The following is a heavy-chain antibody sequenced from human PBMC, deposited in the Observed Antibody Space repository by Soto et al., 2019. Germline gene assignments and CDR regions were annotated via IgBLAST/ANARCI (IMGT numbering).Heavy chain of an antibody. CDR2: IYYSGRT. CDR3: ARYSGSYRIFDY. V-gene: IGHV4-59*01. CDR1: GGSISSYY. D-gene: IGHD1-26*01. J-gene: IGHJ4*02. Sequence: QVQLQESGPGLVKPSETLSLTCTVSGGSISSYYWSWIRQPPGKGLEWIGYIYYSGRTNYNPSLKSRVTISVDTYKTQFSMKLSSVTAADTAVYYCARYSGSYRIFDYWGQGTLVTVSS.